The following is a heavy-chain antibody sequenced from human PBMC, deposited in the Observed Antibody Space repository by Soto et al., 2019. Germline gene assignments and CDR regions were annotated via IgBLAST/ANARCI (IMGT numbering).Heavy chain of an antibody. V-gene: IGHV3-11*04. D-gene: IGHD3-22*01. CDR3: ARDTRNYYDSSGYYPQYYYYYGMDV. CDR1: GGSFSGYY. J-gene: IGHJ6*02. Sequence: LSLTCAVYGGSFSGYYWSWIRQPPGKGLEWVSYISSSGSTIYYADSVKGRFTISRDNAKNSLYLQMNSLRAEDTAVYYCARDTRNYYDSSGYYPQYYYYYGMDVWGQGTTVTVSS. CDR2: ISSSGSTI.